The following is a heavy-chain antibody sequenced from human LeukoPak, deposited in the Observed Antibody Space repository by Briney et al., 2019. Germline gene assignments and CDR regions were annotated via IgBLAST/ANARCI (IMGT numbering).Heavy chain of an antibody. CDR1: GYTFTSYG. J-gene: IGHJ5*02. CDR2: ISAYNGNT. CDR3: ARDLVGATNGWFDP. Sequence: ASVKVSCKASGYTFTSYGISWVRQAPGQGLEWMGWISAYNGNTNYAQKLQDRVTMTTDTSTSTAYMELRGLRSDDTAVYYCARDLVGATNGWFDPWGQGTLVTVSS. D-gene: IGHD1-26*01. V-gene: IGHV1-18*01.